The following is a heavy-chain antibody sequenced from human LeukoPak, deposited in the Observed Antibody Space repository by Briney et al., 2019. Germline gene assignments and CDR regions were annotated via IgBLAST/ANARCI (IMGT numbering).Heavy chain of an antibody. D-gene: IGHD4-23*01. V-gene: IGHV3-23*01. J-gene: IGHJ4*02. CDR3: AKDLFRWAFDY. CDR1: GFTMKNFG. CDR2: IGGSDDRT. Sequence: TGGSLRLSCAASGFTMKNFGMHWVRQAPGKGLEWVSAIGGSDDRTDYADSVKGRFTISRDISKNTLYLQMNSLRAEDTAVYFCAKDLFRWAFDYWGQGTLVTVSS.